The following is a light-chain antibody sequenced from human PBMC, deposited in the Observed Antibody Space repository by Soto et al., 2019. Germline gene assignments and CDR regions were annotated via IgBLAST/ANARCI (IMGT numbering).Light chain of an antibody. CDR3: QQYNNWPFT. V-gene: IGKV3-15*01. J-gene: IGKJ4*01. CDR1: QSVDIN. Sequence: ETVMTQSPVTLSVSPGERATLSCRASQSVDINLAWYQQKPGQAPRLLIFGAYSRATGVPARFSGSGSGTEFTLTIASLQSEDFAIFYCQQYNNWPFTFGGGTKVEIK. CDR2: GAY.